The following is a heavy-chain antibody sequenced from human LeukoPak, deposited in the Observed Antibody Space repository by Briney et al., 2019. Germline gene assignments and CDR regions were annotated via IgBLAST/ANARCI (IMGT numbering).Heavy chain of an antibody. J-gene: IGHJ4*02. V-gene: IGHV3-23*01. CDR1: GFTFRSYW. CDR2: ISGSGGST. D-gene: IGHD2-2*01. Sequence: GGSLRLSCAASGFTFRSYWMSWVRQAPGKGLEWVSAISGSGGSTYYADSVKGRFTISRDNSKNTLYLQMNSLRAEDTAVYYCAKDRLGYCSSGIDYWGQGTLVTVSS. CDR3: AKDRLGYCSSGIDY.